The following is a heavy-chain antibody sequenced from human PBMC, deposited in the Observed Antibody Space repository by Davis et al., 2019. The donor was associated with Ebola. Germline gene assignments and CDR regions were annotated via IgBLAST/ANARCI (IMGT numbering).Heavy chain of an antibody. V-gene: IGHV4-34*01. J-gene: IGHJ6*02. Sequence: PSETLSLTCAVYGGSFSGYYWSWIRQPPGKGLEWIGEINHSGSTNYNPSLKSRVTISVDTSKNQFSLKLSSVTAADTAVYYCARGGLGTEYYYYYYGMDVWGQGTTVTVSS. CDR1: GGSFSGYY. CDR2: INHSGST. D-gene: IGHD7-27*01. CDR3: ARGGLGTEYYYYYYGMDV.